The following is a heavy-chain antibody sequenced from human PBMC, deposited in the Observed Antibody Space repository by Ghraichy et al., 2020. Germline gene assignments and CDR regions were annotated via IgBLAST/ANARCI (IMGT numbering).Heavy chain of an antibody. CDR2: IYSGGST. J-gene: IGHJ4*02. CDR3: ARPRVGVGYFDY. Sequence: ETLSLTCAASGFTVSSNYMSWVRQAPGKGLEWVSVIYSGGSTYYADSVKGRFTISRDNSKNTLYLQMNSLRAEDTAVYYCARPRVGVGYFDYWGQGTLVTVSS. V-gene: IGHV3-53*01. CDR1: GFTVSSNY. D-gene: IGHD2-8*01.